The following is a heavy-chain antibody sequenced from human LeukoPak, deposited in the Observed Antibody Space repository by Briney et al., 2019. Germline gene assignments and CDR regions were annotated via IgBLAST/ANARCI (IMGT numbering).Heavy chain of an antibody. D-gene: IGHD5-18*01. Sequence: SETLSLTCAVSSYSISSGYYWGWIRQPPGKGLEWIGSIYHSGSTYYNPSLKSRVTISVDTSKNQFSLKPSSVTAADTAVYYCARNRDTANDAFDIWGQGTMVTVSS. CDR2: IYHSGST. J-gene: IGHJ3*02. V-gene: IGHV4-38-2*01. CDR3: ARNRDTANDAFDI. CDR1: SYSISSGYY.